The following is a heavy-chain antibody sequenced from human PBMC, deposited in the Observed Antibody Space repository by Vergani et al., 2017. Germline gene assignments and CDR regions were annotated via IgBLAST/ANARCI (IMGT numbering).Heavy chain of an antibody. D-gene: IGHD3-16*01. CDR3: ARERYYDYIWGSHIDALDI. V-gene: IGHV3-21*06. CDR2: ISSGSSYL. J-gene: IGHJ3*02. Sequence: EVQLLESGGGLVQPGGSLRLSCAASGFTFNSYAMSWVRQTPGKGLEWVSSISSGSSYLHYADSVKGRFSVSRDNARNSVYLQMNSLRAEDTAVYYCARERYYDYIWGSHIDALDIWGQGTMVSVSS. CDR1: GFTFNSYA.